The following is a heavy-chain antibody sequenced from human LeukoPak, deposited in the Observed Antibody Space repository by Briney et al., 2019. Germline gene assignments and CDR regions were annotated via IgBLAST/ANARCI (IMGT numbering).Heavy chain of an antibody. Sequence: KSSETLSLTCTVSGGSISSYYCSWIRHPPWKGLGLVGYIYYSWSTNYNPSLKSRVTIPVATYKTPFSLKPSSVTAAATAVYYCARGRQQLFYWGQGTLVTVSS. V-gene: IGHV4-59*01. CDR2: IYYSWST. J-gene: IGHJ4*02. CDR3: ARGRQQLFY. CDR1: GGSISSYY. D-gene: IGHD6-13*01.